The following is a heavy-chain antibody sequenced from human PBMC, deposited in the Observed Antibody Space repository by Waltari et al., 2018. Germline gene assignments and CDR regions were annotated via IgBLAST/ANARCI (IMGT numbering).Heavy chain of an antibody. CDR3: AKTLSDPSVGGLDV. V-gene: IGHV3-23*04. Sequence: VQLVESGGGLVQPGGSLRLSCEASGFTFGRSAMTWVRQVPGKGLEWLSAMSGGGGSTYYADSVQGRFIISRDPSKNTLFLQLNSLRVEDTAVYFCAKTLSDPSVGGLDVWGQGTPVTVSS. CDR1: GFTFGRSA. CDR2: MSGGGGST. D-gene: IGHD1-26*01. J-gene: IGHJ6*02.